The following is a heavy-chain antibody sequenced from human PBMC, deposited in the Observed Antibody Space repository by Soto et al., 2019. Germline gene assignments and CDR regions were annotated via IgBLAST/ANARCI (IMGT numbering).Heavy chain of an antibody. CDR2: INAGNGNT. CDR1: GYTFTSYA. Sequence: GASVKVSCKASGYTFTSYAMHWVRQAPGQRLEWMGWINAGNGNTKYSQKFQGRVTITRDTSTSTAYMELSSLRSEDTAVYYCAAENEISIVGANPSYWGQGTLVTVSS. CDR3: AAENEISIVGANPSY. V-gene: IGHV1-3*01. J-gene: IGHJ4*02. D-gene: IGHD1-26*01.